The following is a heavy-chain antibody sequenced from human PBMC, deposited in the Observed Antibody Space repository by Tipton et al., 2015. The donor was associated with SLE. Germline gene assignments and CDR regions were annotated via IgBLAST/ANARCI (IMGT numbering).Heavy chain of an antibody. CDR2: IYSGGST. V-gene: IGHV3-23*03. CDR3: AKDRGDYGDSYYFDY. Sequence: SLRLSCAASGFTFSSYAMSWVLQAPGKGLEWVSVIYSGGSTYYADSVKGRFTISRDNSKNTLYLQMNSLRAEDTAVYYCAKDRGDYGDSYYFDYWGQGTLVTVSS. J-gene: IGHJ4*02. D-gene: IGHD4-17*01. CDR1: GFTFSSYA.